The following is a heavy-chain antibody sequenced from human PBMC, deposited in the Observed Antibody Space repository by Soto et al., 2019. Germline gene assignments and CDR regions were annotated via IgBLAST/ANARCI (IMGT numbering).Heavy chain of an antibody. Sequence: GGSLRLSCAASGFTFDDYAMHWVRQAPGKGLEWVSGISWNSGSIGYADSVKGRFTISRDNAKNSLYLQMNSLRAEDTALYYCAKDERTTGTNWFDPWGQGTLVTVSS. J-gene: IGHJ5*02. D-gene: IGHD1-1*01. CDR2: ISWNSGSI. CDR3: AKDERTTGTNWFDP. V-gene: IGHV3-9*01. CDR1: GFTFDDYA.